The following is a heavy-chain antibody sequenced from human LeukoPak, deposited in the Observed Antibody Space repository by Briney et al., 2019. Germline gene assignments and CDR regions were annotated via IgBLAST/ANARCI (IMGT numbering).Heavy chain of an antibody. V-gene: IGHV4-59*01. CDR1: GGSISSYY. Sequence: SETLSLTCTVSGGSISSYYSSGIPQPPGKGLEWIGYIYFSGSTNYNPSFKSRVTISVATSKNKFSLKLSSVIAADKAVYYCARVIAVAGYYYYYYYMDVWGKGTTVTVSS. CDR2: IYFSGST. J-gene: IGHJ6*03. D-gene: IGHD6-19*01. CDR3: ARVIAVAGYYYYYYYMDV.